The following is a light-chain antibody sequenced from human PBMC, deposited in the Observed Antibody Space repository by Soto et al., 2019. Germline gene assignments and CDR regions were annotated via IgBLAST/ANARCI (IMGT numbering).Light chain of an antibody. J-gene: IGLJ2*01. CDR1: KLGDKY. CDR3: QAWDSSTAV. V-gene: IGLV3-1*01. CDR2: QDN. Sequence: SYELTQPPSVSVSPGQTASITCSGDKLGDKYASWYQQRPGQSPVLVIYQDNKRPSGIPERFSGSNSGNTATLTISGTQAMDEADYYCQAWDSSTAVFGGGTQLTVL.